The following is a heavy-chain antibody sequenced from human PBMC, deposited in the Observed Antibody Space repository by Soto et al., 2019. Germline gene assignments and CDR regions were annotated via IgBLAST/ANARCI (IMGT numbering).Heavy chain of an antibody. CDR3: ARDAIRGYSSSSVAGMDV. D-gene: IGHD6-6*01. CDR2: IIPIFGTA. CDR1: GGTFSSYA. V-gene: IGHV1-69*13. Sequence: GASVKVSCKASGGTFSSYAISWVRQAPGQGLEWMGGIIPIFGTANYAQKFQGRVTITADESTSTAYMELSSLRSEDTAVYYCARDAIRGYSSSSVAGMDVRGQGTTVTVSS. J-gene: IGHJ6*02.